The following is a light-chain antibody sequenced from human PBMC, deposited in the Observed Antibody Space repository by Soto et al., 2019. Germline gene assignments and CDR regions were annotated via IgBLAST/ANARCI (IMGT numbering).Light chain of an antibody. J-gene: IGLJ1*01. CDR2: GVR. Sequence: QSVLTQPPSASGSPGQSVAISCTGTSSDVGGYNYVSWYQQHPGKAPKLMIYGVRNRPSGISNRFSGSKSANTASLTISGLQADDEADYHCSSYTSTSSYVFGTGTKVTVL. CDR3: SSYTSTSSYV. V-gene: IGLV2-14*01. CDR1: SSDVGGYNY.